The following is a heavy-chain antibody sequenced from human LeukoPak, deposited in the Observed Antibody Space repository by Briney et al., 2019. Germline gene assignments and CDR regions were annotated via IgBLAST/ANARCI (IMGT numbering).Heavy chain of an antibody. J-gene: IGHJ4*02. D-gene: IGHD2-15*01. CDR3: GIEGRGDIGFDY. V-gene: IGHV6-1*01. CDR1: GDSVSSNSAA. CDR2: TYYRSKWYN. Sequence: SQTLSLTCAISGDSVSSNSAAWNRIRQSPSRGLEWLGRTYYRSKWYNNYAVSVKSRITINPDTSKNQFSLQLNSVTPEDTASYYSGIEGRGDIGFDYWGQGTLVTVSS.